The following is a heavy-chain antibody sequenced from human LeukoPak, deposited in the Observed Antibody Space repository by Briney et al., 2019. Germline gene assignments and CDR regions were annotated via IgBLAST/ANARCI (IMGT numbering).Heavy chain of an antibody. CDR3: ARARPLMDV. J-gene: IGHJ6*03. V-gene: IGHV4-59*01. CDR2: IYNSGST. Sequence: SETLSLTCTVSGGSISSYYWSWVRQPPGKGLEWIGYIYNSGSTNYNPSLKSRVTISVDTSKNQFSLKLSSVTAADTAVYYCARARPLMDVWGKGTTVTVSS. CDR1: GGSISSYY. D-gene: IGHD1-1*01.